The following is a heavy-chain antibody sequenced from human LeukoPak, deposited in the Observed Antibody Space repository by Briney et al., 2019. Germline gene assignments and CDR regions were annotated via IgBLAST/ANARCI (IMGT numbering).Heavy chain of an antibody. CDR3: ARESIAVAGAPFDY. Sequence: GGSLRLSCAASGFIFSSYEMNWVRQAPGKGLEWVSYISSGSTIYDADSVKGRFTISRDNAKNSLYLQMNSLRAEDTAVYYCARESIAVAGAPFDYWGQGTLVTVSS. CDR2: ISSGSTI. CDR1: GFIFSSYE. J-gene: IGHJ4*02. D-gene: IGHD6-19*01. V-gene: IGHV3-48*03.